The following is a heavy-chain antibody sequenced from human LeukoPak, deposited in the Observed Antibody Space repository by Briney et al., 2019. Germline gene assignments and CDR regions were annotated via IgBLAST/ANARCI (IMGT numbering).Heavy chain of an antibody. CDR1: GGSISSGRYY. CDR2: IYTSGST. CDR3: ARDRYYYDSSGYYYFDY. Sequence: SETLSLTCTVSGGSISSGRYYWSWIRQPAGKGLEWIGRIYTSGSTNYNPSLKSRVTMSVDTSKNQFSLKLSSVTAADTAVYYCARDRYYYDSSGYYYFDYWGQGTLVTVSS. J-gene: IGHJ4*02. D-gene: IGHD3-22*01. V-gene: IGHV4-61*02.